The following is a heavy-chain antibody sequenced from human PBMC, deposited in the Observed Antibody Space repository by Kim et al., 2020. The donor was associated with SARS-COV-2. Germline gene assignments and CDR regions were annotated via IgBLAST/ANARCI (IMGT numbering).Heavy chain of an antibody. CDR2: ITYDGSNK. D-gene: IGHD1-26*01. Sequence: GGSLRLSCAASGFTFSSYGMHWVRQAPGKGLEWVAVITYDGSNKYYADSVKGRFTISRDNSKNTLYLQMNSLRAEDTAVYYCAKDKGATQAFDIWGQGTMVTVSS. J-gene: IGHJ3*02. CDR3: AKDKGATQAFDI. CDR1: GFTFSSYG. V-gene: IGHV3-30*18.